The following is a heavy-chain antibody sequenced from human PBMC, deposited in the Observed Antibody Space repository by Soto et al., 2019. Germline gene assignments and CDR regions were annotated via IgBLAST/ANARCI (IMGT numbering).Heavy chain of an antibody. CDR3: AKDLGYSGYDFDY. D-gene: IGHD5-12*01. V-gene: IGHV3-30*18. J-gene: IGHJ4*02. Sequence: SGGSLRLSCAASGFTFSSYGMHWVRQAPGKGLEWVAVISYDGSNKYYADSVKGRFTISRDNSKNTLYLQMNSLRAEDTAVYYCAKDLGYSGYDFDYWGQGTLVTVSS. CDR2: ISYDGSNK. CDR1: GFTFSSYG.